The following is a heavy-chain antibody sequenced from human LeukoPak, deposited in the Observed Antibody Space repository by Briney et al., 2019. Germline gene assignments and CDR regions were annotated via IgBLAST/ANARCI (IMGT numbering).Heavy chain of an antibody. CDR3: AHSAHRNLYYYDSSGYWY. D-gene: IGHD3-22*01. CDR1: GFSLSTSGVG. V-gene: IGHV2-5*01. CDR2: IYWNDDK. Sequence: ESGPTLVNPTQTLTLTCTFSGFSLSTSGVGVGWIRQPPGKALEWLALIYWNDDKRYSPSLKSRLTMTKDTSKNQVVLTMTNMDPVDTATYYCAHSAHRNLYYYDSSGYWYLGQGTLVTVSS. J-gene: IGHJ4*02.